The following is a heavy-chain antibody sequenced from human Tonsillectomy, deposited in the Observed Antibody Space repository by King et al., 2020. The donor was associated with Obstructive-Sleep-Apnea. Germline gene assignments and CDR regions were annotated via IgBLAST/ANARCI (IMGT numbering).Heavy chain of an antibody. J-gene: IGHJ4*02. V-gene: IGHV3-64*01. CDR1: GFTFSSYA. CDR2: ISRDGVTT. D-gene: IGHD3-10*01. Sequence: QLVQSGGGLVQPGGSLRLSCVASGFTFSSYAMQWVRQAPGKGLEYVSGISRDGVTTHYANSVKGRFTISRDNSQSTLSLQMGSLRAEDMAVYYCARDGVARNDYWGQGTLVTVSS. CDR3: ARDGVARNDY.